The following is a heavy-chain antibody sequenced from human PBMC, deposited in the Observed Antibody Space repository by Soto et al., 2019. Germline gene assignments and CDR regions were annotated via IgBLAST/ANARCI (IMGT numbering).Heavy chain of an antibody. J-gene: IGHJ4*02. V-gene: IGHV3-74*01. CDR1: GFTFGYYW. CDR2: INNDGSDT. CDR3: GSLFEF. Sequence: EVHLVESGGGLVQPGGSLRLSFAAPGFTFGYYWLHWVRQVPGRGPVWVSGINNDGSDTFYADFVEGRFTISRDNAKNTVYLQMDSLRAEDTAVYYCGSLFEFWGQGTLVTVPS.